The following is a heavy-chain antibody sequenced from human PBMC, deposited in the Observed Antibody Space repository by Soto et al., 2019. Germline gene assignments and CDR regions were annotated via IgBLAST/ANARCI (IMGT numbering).Heavy chain of an antibody. Sequence: GGSRGLSCAASGFTFSSYALTWVRQVTGKGLEWVSAIGTAGDTYYPGSVKGRFTISRENAKNSLYLQMNSLRAGDTAVYYCARGSSWYASYNWFDPWGQGTLVTVSS. CDR1: GFTFSSYA. D-gene: IGHD6-13*01. CDR2: IGTAGDT. CDR3: ARGSSWYASYNWFDP. V-gene: IGHV3-13*01. J-gene: IGHJ5*02.